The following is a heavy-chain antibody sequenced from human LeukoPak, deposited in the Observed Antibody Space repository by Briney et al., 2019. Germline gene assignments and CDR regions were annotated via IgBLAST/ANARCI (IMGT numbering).Heavy chain of an antibody. V-gene: IGHV4-59*01. CDR2: IYYSGST. D-gene: IGHD3-22*01. Sequence: SETLSLTCTVSGVSISSYYWSWIRQPPGKGLEWIGYIYYSGSTNYNPSLKSRVTISVDTSKNQFSLKLSSVTAADTAVYYCARESPAMINEGFDPWGQGTLVTVSS. CDR3: ARESPAMINEGFDP. J-gene: IGHJ5*02. CDR1: GVSISSYY.